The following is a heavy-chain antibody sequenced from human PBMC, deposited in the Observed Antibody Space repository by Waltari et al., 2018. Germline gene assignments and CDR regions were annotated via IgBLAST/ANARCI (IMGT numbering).Heavy chain of an antibody. J-gene: IGHJ6*03. CDR2: IHSSGST. CDR1: GGCSNNNY. V-gene: IGHV4-4*07. D-gene: IGHD2-15*01. CDR3: SSGGVPYYYYYMDV. Sequence: QVQLQESGPGLVTPSETLSLTCTVSGGCSNNNYWNWIRQPAGKGLKWIGRIHSSGSTNYHPSLKSRVTMSVDTSKNQFSLKLNSVTAADTAVYYCSSGGVPYYYYYMDVWGKGTTVTISS.